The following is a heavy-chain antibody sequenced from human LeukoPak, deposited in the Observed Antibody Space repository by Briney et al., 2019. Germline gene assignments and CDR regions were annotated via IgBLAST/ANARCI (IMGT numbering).Heavy chain of an antibody. CDR1: GFTFSSYW. Sequence: GGSLRLSCAASGFTFSSYWMSWVRQAPGKGLEWVANIKQDGSEKYYVDSVKGRFTISRDNAKNSLYLQMNSLRAEDTAVYYCARDAIFGVNAFDIWGQGTMVTVSS. D-gene: IGHD3-3*01. J-gene: IGHJ3*02. CDR3: ARDAIFGVNAFDI. V-gene: IGHV3-7*01. CDR2: IKQDGSEK.